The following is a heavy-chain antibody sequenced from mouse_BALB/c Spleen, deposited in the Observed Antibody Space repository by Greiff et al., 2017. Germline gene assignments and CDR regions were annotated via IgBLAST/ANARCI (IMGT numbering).Heavy chain of an antibody. D-gene: IGHD1-1*01. Sequence: EVQLQESGPELVKPGASVKMSCKASGYTFTSYVMHWVKQKPGQGLEWIGYINPYNDGTKYNEKFKGKATLTSDKSSSTAYMELSSLTSEDSAVYYCARGYYGSSRGWFAYWGQGTLVTVSA. J-gene: IGHJ3*01. CDR3: ARGYYGSSRGWFAY. CDR2: INPYNDGT. CDR1: GYTFTSYV. V-gene: IGHV1-14*01.